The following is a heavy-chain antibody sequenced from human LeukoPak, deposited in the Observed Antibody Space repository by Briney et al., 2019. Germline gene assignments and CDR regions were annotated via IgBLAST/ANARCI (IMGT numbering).Heavy chain of an antibody. CDR1: GXSISSYY. J-gene: IGHJ4*02. Sequence: SETLSLTCSVSGXSISSYYWSWIRQPPGKGLEWIAYISWTGITNYNPSLKSRVTILVDTSKNQFSLKLSSVTAADTAVYYCARHPAARHYDYWGQGTLATVSS. V-gene: IGHV4-59*08. CDR3: ARHPAARHYDY. CDR2: ISWTGIT. D-gene: IGHD1-26*01.